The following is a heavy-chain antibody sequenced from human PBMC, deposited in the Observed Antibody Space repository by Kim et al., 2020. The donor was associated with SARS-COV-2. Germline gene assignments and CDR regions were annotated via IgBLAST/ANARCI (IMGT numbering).Heavy chain of an antibody. V-gene: IGHV3-21*01. CDR3: ARGASDYDTLGY. Sequence: GGSLRLSCAASGFTFSSYSMNWVRQAPGKGLEWVSSISSSSSYIYYADSVKGRFTISRDNAKNSLYLQMNSLRAEDTAVYYWARGASDYDTLGYWGQGTLVTVSS. CDR1: GFTFSSYS. D-gene: IGHD3-22*01. J-gene: IGHJ4*02. CDR2: ISSSSSYI.